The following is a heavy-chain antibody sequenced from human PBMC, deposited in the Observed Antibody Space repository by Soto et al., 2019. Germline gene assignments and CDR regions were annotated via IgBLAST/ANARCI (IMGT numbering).Heavy chain of an antibody. J-gene: IGHJ6*02. CDR3: AREDSTMDV. CDR2: ISSDSNYI. D-gene: IGHD4-4*01. V-gene: IGHV3-21*01. CDR1: GFTFSEHA. Sequence: PGGSLRLSCVASGFTFSEHAVHWVRQAPGKGLEWVSFISSDSNYIYYADSVKGRFTISRDNAKNSLYLQMNSLRAEDTAVYYCAREDSTMDVWGQGTTVTVSS.